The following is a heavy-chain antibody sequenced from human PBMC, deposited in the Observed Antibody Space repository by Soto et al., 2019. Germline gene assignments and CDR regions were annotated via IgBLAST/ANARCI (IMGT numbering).Heavy chain of an antibody. D-gene: IGHD1-26*01. CDR2: ISYDGSNK. CDR3: ARDHSGSGSFDY. J-gene: IGHJ4*02. V-gene: IGHV3-30-3*01. CDR1: GFTFSSYA. Sequence: QVQLVESGGGVVQPGRSLRLSCAASGFTFSSYAMHWVRQAPGKGLEWVAVISYDGSNKYYADSVKGRFTISRDNSKNTLYLQMNSLRAEDTAVYYCARDHSGSGSFDYWGQGTLVTVSS.